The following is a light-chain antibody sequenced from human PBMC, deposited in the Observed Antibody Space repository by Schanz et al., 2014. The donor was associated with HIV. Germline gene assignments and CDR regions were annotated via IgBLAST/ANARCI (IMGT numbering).Light chain of an antibody. J-gene: IGKJ2*01. Sequence: DIVMTQSPDSLAVSLGERATINCKSSQSVFYSSNNRDYLAWYQQKPGQPPKLLISWASTRESGLPDRFSGSGSVTHFTLTISRLQAEDVAVYDCQQYYSVPFTFGQGTTLEIK. CDR3: QQYYSVPFT. CDR1: QSVFYSSNNRDY. V-gene: IGKV4-1*01. CDR2: WAS.